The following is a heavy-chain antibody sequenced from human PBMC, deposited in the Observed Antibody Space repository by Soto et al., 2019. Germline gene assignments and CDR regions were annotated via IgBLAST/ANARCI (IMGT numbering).Heavy chain of an antibody. CDR1: GDSVSSNSAA. V-gene: IGHV6-1*01. D-gene: IGHD1-7*01. CDR3: ASAWLELRGGGIDAFDI. J-gene: IGHJ3*02. Sequence: SQTLSLTCAISGDSVSSNSAAWNWIRQSPSRGLEWLGRTYYRSKWYNDYAVSVKSRITINPDTSKNQFSLQLNSVTPEDTAVYYCASAWLELRGGGIDAFDIWGQGTVVT. CDR2: TYYRSKWYN.